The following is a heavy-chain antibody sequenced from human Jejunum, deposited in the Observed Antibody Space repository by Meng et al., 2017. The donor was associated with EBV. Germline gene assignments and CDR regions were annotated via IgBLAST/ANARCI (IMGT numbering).Heavy chain of an antibody. CDR1: GDTFTNYV. J-gene: IGHJ6*02. CDR3: AREGRGSGLDLDV. CDR2: INTEGNT. D-gene: IGHD3-10*01. Sequence: QVQLVQSGVEVKKPGASGKVSCKASGDTFTNYVMHWVRQAPGQRLEWMGWINTEGNTKYSQNFQGRVTITRDTSASTAYMELSSLRSEDTAVYYCAREGRGSGLDLDVWGQGTTVTVSS. V-gene: IGHV1-3*04.